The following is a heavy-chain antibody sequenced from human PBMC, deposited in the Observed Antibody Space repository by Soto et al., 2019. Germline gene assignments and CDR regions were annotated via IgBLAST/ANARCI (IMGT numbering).Heavy chain of an antibody. J-gene: IGHJ6*02. Sequence: SETLSLTCTVSGGSISSYYWSWIRQPPGEGLEWIGYIYYSGSTNYNPSLKSRVTISVDTSKNQFSLKLSSVTAADTAVYYCARAINGGYCSGGSCYHYGMDVWGQGTTVTVSS. D-gene: IGHD2-15*01. CDR1: GGSISSYY. V-gene: IGHV4-59*01. CDR2: IYYSGST. CDR3: ARAINGGYCSGGSCYHYGMDV.